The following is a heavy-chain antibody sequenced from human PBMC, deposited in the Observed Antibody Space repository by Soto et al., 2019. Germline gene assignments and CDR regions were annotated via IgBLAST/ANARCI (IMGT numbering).Heavy chain of an antibody. D-gene: IGHD2-2*01. J-gene: IGHJ6*03. CDR2: IYYSGST. CDR1: GGSISSSSYY. V-gene: IGHV4-39*01. CDR3: ATRPDDCSSTSCSRVGYYYYMDV. Sequence: SKTLSLTCTVSGGSISSSSYYWGWIRQPPGKGLEWIGSIYYSGSTYYNPSLKSRVTISVDTSKNQFSLKLSSVTAADTAVYYCATRPDDCSSTSCSRVGYYYYMDVWGKGTTVTVSS.